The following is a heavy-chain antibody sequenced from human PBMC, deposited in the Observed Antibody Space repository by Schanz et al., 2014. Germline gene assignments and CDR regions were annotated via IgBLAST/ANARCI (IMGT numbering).Heavy chain of an antibody. D-gene: IGHD5-12*01. CDR1: GFTVSTNY. CDR3: ARGYSGYSHFDY. J-gene: IGHJ4*02. V-gene: IGHV3-53*01. Sequence: EVQLMESGGGLIHPGGSLRLSCAVSGFTVSTNYMTWVRQAPGKGLECVSVLYTGGSTFYAESVRGRFFISRDSSKNTLFLHMNSLRAEDTAVYYCARGYSGYSHFDYWGQGALVTVSS. CDR2: LYTGGST.